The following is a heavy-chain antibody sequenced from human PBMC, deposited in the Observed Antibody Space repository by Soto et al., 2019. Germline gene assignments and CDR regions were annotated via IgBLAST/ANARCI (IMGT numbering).Heavy chain of an antibody. J-gene: IGHJ4*02. CDR1: GFTVSSNY. Sequence: EVQLVETGGGLIQPGGSLRLSCAASGFTVSSNYMSWVRQAPGKGLEWVSVIYSGGSTYYADSVKGRFTISRDNSKNTLYRQMNSLRAEDTAVYYCARQGAAAGTYYFDYWGQGTLVTVSS. V-gene: IGHV3-53*02. CDR3: ARQGAAAGTYYFDY. CDR2: IYSGGST. D-gene: IGHD6-13*01.